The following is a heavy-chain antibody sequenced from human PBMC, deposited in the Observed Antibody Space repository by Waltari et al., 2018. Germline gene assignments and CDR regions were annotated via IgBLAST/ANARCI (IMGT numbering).Heavy chain of an antibody. Sequence: EVQLVESGGGVVKPGGSLRLSCAASGFTFSSYTMNWVRQAPGKGREWVSSISSSSSNIYYADSVKGRFTISRDNAKNSLYLQMNSLRAEDTAVYYCARVTNYYDSSGYYPDAFDIWGQGTMVTVSS. CDR3: ARVTNYYDSSGYYPDAFDI. CDR2: ISSSSSNI. CDR1: GFTFSSYT. V-gene: IGHV3-21*01. D-gene: IGHD3-22*01. J-gene: IGHJ3*02.